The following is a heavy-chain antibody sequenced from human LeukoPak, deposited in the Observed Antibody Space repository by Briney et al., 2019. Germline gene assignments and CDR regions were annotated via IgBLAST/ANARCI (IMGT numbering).Heavy chain of an antibody. V-gene: IGHV1-18*01. J-gene: IGHJ4*02. CDR3: ARDSSRTYSSSWYVDY. CDR2: INAYNGNT. D-gene: IGHD6-13*01. Sequence: ASVKVSCKASGYTFTSYGISWVRQAPGQGLEWMGWINAYNGNTNYAQKLQGRVTMTTDTSTSTAYMELRSLRSDDTAVYYCARDSSRTYSSSWYVDYWGQGTLVTVSS. CDR1: GYTFTSYG.